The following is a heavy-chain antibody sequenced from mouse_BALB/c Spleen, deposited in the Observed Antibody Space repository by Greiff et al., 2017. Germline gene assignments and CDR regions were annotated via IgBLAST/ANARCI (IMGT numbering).Heavy chain of an antibody. CDR2: ISSGSSTI. D-gene: IGHD1-1*01. J-gene: IGHJ4*01. CDR1: GFTFSSFG. CDR3: ARYGASRAMDY. V-gene: IGHV5-17*02. Sequence: EVKLVESGGGLVQPGGSRKLSCAASGFTFSSFGMHWVRQAPEKGLEWVAYISSGSSTIYYADTVKGRFTISRDNPKNTLFLQMTSLRSEDTAMYYCARYGASRAMDYWGQGTSVTVSS.